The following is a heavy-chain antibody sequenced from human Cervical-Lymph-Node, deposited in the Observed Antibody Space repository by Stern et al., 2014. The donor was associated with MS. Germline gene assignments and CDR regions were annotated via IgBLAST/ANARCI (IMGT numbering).Heavy chain of an antibody. Sequence: QLVQSETEVKKPGESLKISCKASGDSFTNYWIAWVRQMPGKGLEWMGLIYAVDSDTRYSPSFQGQVTFSVDRSITTAFLQWRSLKASDTAIYYCASGPDYDSSDTRYWGQGTLVTVSS. J-gene: IGHJ4*02. CDR1: GDSFTNYW. CDR3: ASGPDYDSSDTRY. D-gene: IGHD3-22*01. V-gene: IGHV5-51*01. CDR2: IYAVDSDT.